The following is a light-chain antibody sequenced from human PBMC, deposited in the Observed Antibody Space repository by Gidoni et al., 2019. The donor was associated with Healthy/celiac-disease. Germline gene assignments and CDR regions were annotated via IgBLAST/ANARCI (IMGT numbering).Light chain of an antibody. J-gene: IGKJ1*01. V-gene: IGKV3-15*01. CDR1: QSFSSN. CDR3: QKYNSGT. Sequence: EIVMTQSPATLSVSPGERATLSCRASQSFSSNLAWYQQKPGQAPRLLIYGASTRATGIPARFSGSGSGTEFTLTISSLQSEDFAVYYCQKYNSGTFGQGTKVEIK. CDR2: GAS.